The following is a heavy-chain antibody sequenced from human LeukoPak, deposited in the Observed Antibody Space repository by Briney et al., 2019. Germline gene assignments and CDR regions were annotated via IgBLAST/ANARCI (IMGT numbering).Heavy chain of an antibody. CDR3: ARDLSDYDILTGPSDY. V-gene: IGHV1-18*01. D-gene: IGHD3-9*01. CDR1: GGTFSSYA. CDR2: ISAYNGNT. J-gene: IGHJ4*02. Sequence: GASVKVSCKASGGTFSSYAISWVRQAPGQGLEWMGWISAYNGNTNYAQKLQGRVTMTTDTSTSTAYMELRSLRSDDTAVYYCARDLSDYDILTGPSDYWGQGTLVTASS.